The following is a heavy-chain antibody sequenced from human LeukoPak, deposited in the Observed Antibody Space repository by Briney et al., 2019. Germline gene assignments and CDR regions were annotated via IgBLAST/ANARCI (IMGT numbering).Heavy chain of an antibody. CDR3: ARVRRPHYYDSSDYLDY. V-gene: IGHV4-31*03. D-gene: IGHD3-22*01. Sequence: PSETLSLTCTVSGGSISSGGYYWSWIRQHPGKGLEWIGYIYYSGSTYYHPSLKSRVTISVDTSKNQFSLKLSSVTAADTAVYYCARVRRPHYYDSSDYLDYWGQGTLVTVSS. CDR2: IYYSGST. CDR1: GGSISSGGYY. J-gene: IGHJ4*02.